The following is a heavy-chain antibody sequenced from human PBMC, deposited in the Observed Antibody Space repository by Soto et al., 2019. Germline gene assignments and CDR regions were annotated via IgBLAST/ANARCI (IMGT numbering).Heavy chain of an antibody. V-gene: IGHV1-69*06. CDR1: GGTFSSYA. D-gene: IGHD5-18*01. CDR3: AKVTRGYSYGYGHYYYYGMDV. J-gene: IGHJ6*02. CDR2: IIPIFGTA. Sequence: SVKVSCKASGGTFSSYAISWVRQAPGQGLEWMGGIIPIFGTANYAQKFQGRVTITADKSTSTAYMELNSLRAEDTAVYYCAKVTRGYSYGYGHYYYYGMDVWGQGTTVTVSS.